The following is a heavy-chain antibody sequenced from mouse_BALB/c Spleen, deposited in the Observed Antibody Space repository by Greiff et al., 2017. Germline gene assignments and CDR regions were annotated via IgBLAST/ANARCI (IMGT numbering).Heavy chain of an antibody. V-gene: IGHV1-62-2*01. Sequence: QVQLKQSGAELVKPGASVKLSCKASGYTFTEYTIHWVKQRSGQGLEWIGWFYPGSGSIKYNEKFKDKATLTADKSSITVYMELSRLTSEDSAVYFCARHEELVASGDYFDYWGQGTTLTVSS. D-gene: IGHD1-1*01. CDR3: ARHEELVASGDYFDY. J-gene: IGHJ2*01. CDR2: FYPGSGSI. CDR1: GYTFTEYT.